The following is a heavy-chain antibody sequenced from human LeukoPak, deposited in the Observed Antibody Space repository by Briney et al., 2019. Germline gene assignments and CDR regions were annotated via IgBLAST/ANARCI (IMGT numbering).Heavy chain of an antibody. D-gene: IGHD2-2*03. Sequence: ASVKVSCKASGGTFSSYAISWVRQAPGQGLEWMGGIIPIFGTANYAQKFQGRVTITADESTSTAYMELSSLRSEDTAVYYCASGYCSSTSCPPFDPWGQGTLVTVSS. J-gene: IGHJ5*02. CDR2: IIPIFGTA. CDR1: GGTFSSYA. V-gene: IGHV1-69*13. CDR3: ASGYCSSTSCPPFDP.